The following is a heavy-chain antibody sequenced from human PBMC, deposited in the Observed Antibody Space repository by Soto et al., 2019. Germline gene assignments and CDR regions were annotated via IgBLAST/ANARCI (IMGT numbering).Heavy chain of an antibody. D-gene: IGHD6-19*01. V-gene: IGHV5-10-1*01. Sequence: PGESLKIFCKTSGYTFSGHWISWVRQVPGKGLQWMGNIDPSDSYINYNPAFRGHVTFSVDKSNSTAYLHWRSLGPSDTAIYYCARHGAAIWLGYWGQGTLVTVSS. J-gene: IGHJ4*02. CDR1: GYTFSGHW. CDR3: ARHGAAIWLGY. CDR2: IDPSDSYI.